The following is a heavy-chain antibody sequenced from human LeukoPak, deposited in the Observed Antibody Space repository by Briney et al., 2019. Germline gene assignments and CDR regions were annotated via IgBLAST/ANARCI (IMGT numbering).Heavy chain of an antibody. CDR3: ARRSDSRAFPDYDAFDI. Sequence: GGSLRLSCAASGFTVSSNYIYWVRQAPGKGLEWVSVIYSGGNTYYADSVKGRFTISRDNSKNTVFLQMNSLRAEDTAVYYCARRSDSRAFPDYDAFDIWGQGTMVTVSS. D-gene: IGHD3-22*01. V-gene: IGHV3-53*01. J-gene: IGHJ3*02. CDR1: GFTVSSNY. CDR2: IYSGGNT.